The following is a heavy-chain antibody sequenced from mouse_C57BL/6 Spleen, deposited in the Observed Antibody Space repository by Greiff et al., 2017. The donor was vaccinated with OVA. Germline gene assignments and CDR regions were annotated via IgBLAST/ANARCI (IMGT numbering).Heavy chain of an antibody. CDR3: ARMREGFTTVGYYFDY. CDR1: GYSFTDSN. D-gene: IGHD1-1*01. J-gene: IGHJ2*01. CDR2: INPNYGTT. V-gene: IGHV1-39*01. Sequence: VQLKQSGPELVKPGASVKISCKASGYSFTDSNMNWVKQSNGKSLEWIGVINPNYGTTSYNQKFKGKATLTVDQSSSTAYMQLNSLTSEDSAVYYCARMREGFTTVGYYFDYWGQGTTLTVSS.